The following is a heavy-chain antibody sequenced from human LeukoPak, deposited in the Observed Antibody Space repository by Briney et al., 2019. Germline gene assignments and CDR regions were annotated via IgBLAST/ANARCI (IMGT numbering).Heavy chain of an antibody. CDR3: ARGYTL. Sequence: GGSLRLSCAGSGFTFSSYWMSWVRQAPGKGLEWVANIKQDGSEKYYVDSVKGRFTISRDNAKNSLYLQMNSLRAEDTAVYYCARGYTLWGQGTLVTVSS. CDR1: GFTFSSYW. J-gene: IGHJ4*02. D-gene: IGHD1-1*01. CDR2: IKQDGSEK. V-gene: IGHV3-7*03.